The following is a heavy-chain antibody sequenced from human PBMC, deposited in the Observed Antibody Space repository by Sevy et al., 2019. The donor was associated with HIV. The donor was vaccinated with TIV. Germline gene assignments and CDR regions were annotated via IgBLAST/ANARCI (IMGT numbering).Heavy chain of an antibody. CDR2: LSFGCGKI. V-gene: IGHV3-23*01. CDR3: AGEGCTRPHDY. Sequence: GGSLRLSCAVSGFNFNIYSMSWVRQAPGKGLGWVSTLSFGCGKINYADSVKGRFIISRDDSKNTLYLQMNSLRAEDTAVYFCAGEGCTRPHDYWGQGTLVTVSS. CDR1: GFNFNIYS. J-gene: IGHJ4*02. D-gene: IGHD2-8*01.